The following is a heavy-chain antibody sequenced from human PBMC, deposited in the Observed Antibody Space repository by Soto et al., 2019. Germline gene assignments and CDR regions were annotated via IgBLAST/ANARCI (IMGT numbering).Heavy chain of an antibody. CDR1: GGSISSSSYY. D-gene: IGHD3-10*01. Sequence: PSETLSLTCTVSGGSISSSSYYWGWIRQPPGKGLEWIGSIYYSGSTYYNPSLKSRVTISVDTSKNQFSLKLSSVTAADTAVYYCAREARESTTLGYWGQGTLVTVSS. CDR3: AREARESTTLGY. J-gene: IGHJ4*02. CDR2: IYYSGST. V-gene: IGHV4-39*02.